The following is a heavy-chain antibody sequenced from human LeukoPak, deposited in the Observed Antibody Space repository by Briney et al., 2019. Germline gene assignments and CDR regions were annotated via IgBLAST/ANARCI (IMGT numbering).Heavy chain of an antibody. CDR2: INHSGST. V-gene: IGHV4-34*01. Sequence: SETLSLTCAVYGGSFSGYYWSWIRQPPGKGLEWIGEINHSGSTNYNPSLKSRVTISVDTSKNQFSLKPSSVTAADTAVYYCARGRLLRFGEHTRFEFWGQGTLVTVSS. D-gene: IGHD3-10*01. CDR3: ARGRLLRFGEHTRFEF. CDR1: GGSFSGYY. J-gene: IGHJ4*02.